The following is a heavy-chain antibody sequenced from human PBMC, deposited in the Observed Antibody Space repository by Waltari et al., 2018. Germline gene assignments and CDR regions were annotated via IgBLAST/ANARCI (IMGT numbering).Heavy chain of an antibody. J-gene: IGHJ6*02. CDR3: ARSRDITMVQGVYLTFYYYYGMDV. V-gene: IGHV7-4-1*02. D-gene: IGHD3-10*01. CDR1: GYTFTSYA. CDR2: INTNTGNP. Sequence: QVQLVQSGSELKKPGASVKVSCKASGYTFTSYAMNWVRQAPGQGLEWMGWINTNTGNPTYAQGFTGRFVFSLDTSVSTAYLQISSLKAEDTAVYYCARSRDITMVQGVYLTFYYYYGMDVWGQGTTVTVSS.